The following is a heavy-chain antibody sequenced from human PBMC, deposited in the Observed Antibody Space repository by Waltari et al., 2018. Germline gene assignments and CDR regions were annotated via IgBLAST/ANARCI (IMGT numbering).Heavy chain of an antibody. CDR3: AKDPNGDYIGAFDF. V-gene: IGHV3-23*01. Sequence: EVQMLESGGGLVQPGGSLRLSCAASGLTFSSYAMIWVRQAPGKGLEWVSEITSGGITYSADSVKGRFTISRDKNTLYLQMNSLRAEDTAVYYCAKDPNGDYIGAFDFWGQGTVVTVSS. D-gene: IGHD4-17*01. CDR1: GLTFSSYA. J-gene: IGHJ3*01. CDR2: ITSGGIT.